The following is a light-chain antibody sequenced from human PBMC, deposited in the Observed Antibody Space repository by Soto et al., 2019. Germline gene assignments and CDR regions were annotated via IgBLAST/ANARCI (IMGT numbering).Light chain of an antibody. J-gene: IGKJ4*01. CDR3: QQYNHWPPLT. CDR2: GAS. Sequence: EIVMTQSPATLSVSPGERATLSCRASQSVGRNLAWYQQKPGQAPRLLIYGASTRATGIPARFSGSGSGTEFTLTISSLQSEDFAIYSCQQYNHWPPLTFGGGTNVELK. CDR1: QSVGRN. V-gene: IGKV3-15*01.